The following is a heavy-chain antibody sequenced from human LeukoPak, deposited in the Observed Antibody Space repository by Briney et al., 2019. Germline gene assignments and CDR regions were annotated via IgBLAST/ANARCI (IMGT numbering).Heavy chain of an antibody. D-gene: IGHD4-11*01. Sequence: GGSLRLSCTASGFTFGDYAMSWFRQAPGKGLEWVGFIRSKAYGGTTEYAASVKGRFTISRDDSKSIAYLQMNSLKTEDTAVYYCTREYSNYYYYYMDVWGKGTTVTVSS. J-gene: IGHJ6*03. CDR1: GFTFGDYA. CDR2: IRSKAYGGTT. CDR3: TREYSNYYYYYMDV. V-gene: IGHV3-49*03.